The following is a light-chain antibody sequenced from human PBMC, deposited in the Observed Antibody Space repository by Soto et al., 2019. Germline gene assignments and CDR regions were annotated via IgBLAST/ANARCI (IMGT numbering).Light chain of an antibody. CDR3: MEGTHWPYT. CDR2: KVS. V-gene: IGKV2D-30*01. J-gene: IGKJ2*01. CDR1: QSLVYSDGNTY. Sequence: DVAMTQSPLSLPVTLGQPASISCRSSQSLVYSDGNTYLNWYQQRPGQSPRRLIYKVSNWDSGVPGRFSGRGSGTDFTLKISRVEAEDVGVYYCMEGTHWPYTFGQGTKLEIK.